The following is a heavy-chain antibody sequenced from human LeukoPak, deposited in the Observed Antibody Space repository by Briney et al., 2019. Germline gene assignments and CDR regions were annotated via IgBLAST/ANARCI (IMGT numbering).Heavy chain of an antibody. CDR2: ISGSGGST. J-gene: IGHJ4*02. D-gene: IGHD2-15*01. V-gene: IGHV3-23*01. CDR3: AKNSGGTCYSHLDY. CDR1: GFTFSSYG. Sequence: GGSLRLSCAASGFTFSSYGMTWVRQAPGKGLEWVSGISGSGGSTYYEDSVKGRFTISRDNSKNTLYLQLNSLRAKDTAVYYCAKNSGGTCYSHLDYWGQGTLVTVSS.